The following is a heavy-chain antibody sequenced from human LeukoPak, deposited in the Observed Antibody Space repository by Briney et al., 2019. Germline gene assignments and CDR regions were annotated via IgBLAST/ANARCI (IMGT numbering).Heavy chain of an antibody. D-gene: IGHD3-22*01. CDR2: IIPIFGTA. CDR3: ASQNPPYDSTGGAFDI. Sequence: GASVKVSCKASGYTFNNYGISWVRQAPGQGLEWMGGIIPIFGTANYAQKFQGRVTITADKSTSTAYMELSSLRSEDTAVYYCASQNPPYDSTGGAFDIWGQGTMVTVSS. V-gene: IGHV1-69*06. CDR1: GYTFNNYG. J-gene: IGHJ3*02.